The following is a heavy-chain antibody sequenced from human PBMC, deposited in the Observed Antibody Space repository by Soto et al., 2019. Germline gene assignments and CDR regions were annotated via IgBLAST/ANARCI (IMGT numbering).Heavy chain of an antibody. D-gene: IGHD6-6*01. CDR2: IYSGGST. Sequence: EVQLVESGGGLVQPGGSLRLCCAASRFTVSSHYMSWVRQAPGKGLEWVSVIYSGGSTYYAKSVTGRFIISRDNSKSTVYLQMNSLRAEDTAVYYCARDRTISDYRSSGALGLWGQGTLVSVSS. V-gene: IGHV3-66*01. CDR1: RFTVSSHY. CDR3: ARDRTISDYRSSGALGL. J-gene: IGHJ4*02.